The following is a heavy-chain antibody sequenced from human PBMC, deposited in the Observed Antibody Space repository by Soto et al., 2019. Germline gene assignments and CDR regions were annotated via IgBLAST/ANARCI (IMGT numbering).Heavy chain of an antibody. D-gene: IGHD6-13*01. CDR3: ARGEQQLKGEFDY. CDR1: GGSISGYY. CDR2: IHDNGST. J-gene: IGHJ4*02. V-gene: IGHV4-59*12. Sequence: PSETLSLTCTVSGGSISGYYWSWIRQPPGKGLEWIGYIHDNGSTDYSPSLKSRVTMSVDTSKNSISQKLNSVTAADTAEYYCARGEQQLKGEFDYWGQGTLVTVSS.